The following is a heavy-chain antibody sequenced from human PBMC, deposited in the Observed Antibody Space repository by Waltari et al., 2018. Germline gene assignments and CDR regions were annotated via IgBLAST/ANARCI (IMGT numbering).Heavy chain of an antibody. CDR3: ARDLSYDYGGNSNWFDP. D-gene: IGHD4-17*01. Sequence: QVQLVQSGAEVKKPGASVKVSCKASGYTFPGYYLHWVRQDPGQGLEWMGWLNPNSGGTNYAQKFQGRVTMTRDTAISTAYMELSRLRSDDTAVYYCARDLSYDYGGNSNWFDPWGQGTLVTVSS. CDR2: LNPNSGGT. V-gene: IGHV1-2*02. CDR1: GYTFPGYY. J-gene: IGHJ5*02.